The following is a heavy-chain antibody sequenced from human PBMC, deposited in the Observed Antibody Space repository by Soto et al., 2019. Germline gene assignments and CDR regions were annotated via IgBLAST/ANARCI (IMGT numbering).Heavy chain of an antibody. CDR3: ARADFSLRFDP. J-gene: IGHJ5*02. Sequence: PSETLSLTCTVSGGSISSGDYYWSWIRQPPGKGLEWIGYIYYSGSTYYNPSLKSRVTISVDTSKNQFSLKLSSVTAADTAVYYCARADFSLRFDPWGQGTLVTVSS. CDR2: IYYSGST. V-gene: IGHV4-30-4*01. D-gene: IGHD3-3*01. CDR1: GGSISSGDYY.